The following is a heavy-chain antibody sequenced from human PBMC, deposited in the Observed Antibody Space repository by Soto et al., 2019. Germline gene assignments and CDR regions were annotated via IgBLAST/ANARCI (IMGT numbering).Heavy chain of an antibody. D-gene: IGHD3-22*01. J-gene: IGHJ6*02. Sequence: SVKVSCKASGGTFSSYAISWVRQAPGQGLEWMGGIIPIFGTANYAQKFQGRVTITADESTSTAYMELSSLRSEDTAVYYCARRNYYDSSGYSASYYYYGMDVWGQGTTVTVS. CDR2: IIPIFGTA. V-gene: IGHV1-69*13. CDR3: ARRNYYDSSGYSASYYYYGMDV. CDR1: GGTFSSYA.